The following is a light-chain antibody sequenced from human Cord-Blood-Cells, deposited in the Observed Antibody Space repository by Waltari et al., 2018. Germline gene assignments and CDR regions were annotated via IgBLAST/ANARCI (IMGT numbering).Light chain of an antibody. V-gene: IGKV1-5*03. J-gene: IGKJ1*01. Sequence: DIQMTQSPSTLSASVGDRVTITCRASQSISSWLALYQQKPGKARKILIYKASRLESVVPSRFSGSGSGTEFTLTINSLQLDDFAPYYCRQYNSYSWKFGQGTKVEIK. CDR3: RQYNSYSWK. CDR1: QSISSW. CDR2: KAS.